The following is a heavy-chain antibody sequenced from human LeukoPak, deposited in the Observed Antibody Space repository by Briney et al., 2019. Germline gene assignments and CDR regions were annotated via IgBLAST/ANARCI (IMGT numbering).Heavy chain of an antibody. D-gene: IGHD2-2*01. Sequence: GGSLRLSCAASGFTFSSYAMSWVRQAPGKGLEWVSAISGSGGSTYYADSVKGRFTISRDNSKNTPYLQMNSLRAEDTAVYYCAKAIVVPAAIRYFDYWGQGTLVTVSS. CDR3: AKAIVVPAAIRYFDY. V-gene: IGHV3-23*01. J-gene: IGHJ4*02. CDR2: ISGSGGST. CDR1: GFTFSSYA.